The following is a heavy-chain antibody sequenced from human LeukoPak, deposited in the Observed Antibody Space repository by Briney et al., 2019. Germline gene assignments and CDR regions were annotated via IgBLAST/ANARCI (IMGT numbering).Heavy chain of an antibody. Sequence: GGSLRLSCAASGFTCSSYWMSWVRQAPGKGLEWVSIIYSGGSTFYADSVKGRFTISRDNSKNTLYLQMNSLRAEDTAVYYCARGGSYLSAFDIWGQGTMVTVSS. D-gene: IGHD1-26*01. CDR3: ARGGSYLSAFDI. CDR1: GFTCSSYW. V-gene: IGHV3-53*01. J-gene: IGHJ3*02. CDR2: IYSGGST.